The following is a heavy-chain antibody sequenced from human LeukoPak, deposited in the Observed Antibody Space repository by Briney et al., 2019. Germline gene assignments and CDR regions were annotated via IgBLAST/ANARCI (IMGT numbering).Heavy chain of an antibody. J-gene: IGHJ6*03. D-gene: IGHD6-13*01. V-gene: IGHV3-21*01. CDR3: ARVLSNYYYMDV. Sequence: GGSLRLSCAASGFSFSSYSMNWVRQAPGKGLEWVSSISYSSSYIYSADSVKGRFTISRDNAKNSLYLQMNSLRAEDTAVYYCARVLSNYYYMDVWGKGTTVTVSS. CDR1: GFSFSSYS. CDR2: ISYSSSYI.